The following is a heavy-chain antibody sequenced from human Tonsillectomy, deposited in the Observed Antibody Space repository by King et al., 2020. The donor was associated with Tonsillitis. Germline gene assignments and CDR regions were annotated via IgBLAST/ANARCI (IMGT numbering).Heavy chain of an antibody. Sequence: VQLVESGAEVKKPGESLKISCKGSRDSFSKYWIGWVRQMPGKGLEWMGFVYPDDSDTRYSPSFEGQVTVSADKSINTVYLQWSNLKASDTAMYYCARATSAYGYDVDFWGQGTLVTVSS. CDR1: RDSFSKYW. V-gene: IGHV5-51*01. D-gene: IGHD2-2*03. J-gene: IGHJ4*02. CDR2: VYPDDSDT. CDR3: ARATSAYGYDVDF.